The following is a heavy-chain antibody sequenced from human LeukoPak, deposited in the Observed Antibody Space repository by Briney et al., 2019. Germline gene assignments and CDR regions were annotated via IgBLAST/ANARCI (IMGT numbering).Heavy chain of an antibody. CDR1: GFTFSSYG. J-gene: IGHJ6*01. D-gene: IGHD6-13*01. Sequence: GGSLRLSCAASGFTFSSYGMHWVRQAPGKGLEWVAVIWYDGSNKYYADSVKGRFTISRDNSKNTLYLQMNSLRAEDTAVYYCARGIAAAGTYYYGMDVWGQGTTVTVSS. V-gene: IGHV3-33*01. CDR2: IWYDGSNK. CDR3: ARGIAAAGTYYYGMDV.